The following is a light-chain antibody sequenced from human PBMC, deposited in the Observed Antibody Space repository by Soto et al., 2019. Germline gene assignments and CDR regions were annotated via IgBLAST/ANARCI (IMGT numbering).Light chain of an antibody. CDR3: QQYNSYRA. Sequence: DIRMTQSPSTLSASVGDRVTITCRASQSIDTWLAWHQQKPGQVPKLLISKASSLESGVPSRFSGSGSGTEFTLTISSLQPDDSATYYCQQYNSYRAFGQGTKV. J-gene: IGKJ1*01. CDR2: KAS. CDR1: QSIDTW. V-gene: IGKV1-5*03.